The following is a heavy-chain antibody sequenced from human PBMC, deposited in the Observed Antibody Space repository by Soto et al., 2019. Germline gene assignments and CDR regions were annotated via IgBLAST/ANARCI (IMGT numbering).Heavy chain of an antibody. CDR1: GFTFSSYA. Sequence: GGSLRLSCAASGFTFSSYAMSWVRQAPGKGLEWVSAISGSGGSTYYADSVKGRFTISRDNSKNTLYLQMNSLRAEDTAVYYCASMDIVVVPATYYFDYWGQGTLVTVSS. CDR3: ASMDIVVVPATYYFDY. V-gene: IGHV3-23*01. D-gene: IGHD2-2*03. CDR2: ISGSGGST. J-gene: IGHJ4*02.